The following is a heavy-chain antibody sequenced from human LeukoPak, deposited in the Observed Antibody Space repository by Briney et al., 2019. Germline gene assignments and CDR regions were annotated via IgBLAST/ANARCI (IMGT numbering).Heavy chain of an antibody. CDR2: IYYSGST. D-gene: IGHD6-13*01. CDR1: GGSISSYY. J-gene: IGHJ5*02. Sequence: SETLSLTCTVSGGSISSYYWSWIRQPPGKGLEWIGSIYYSGSTYYNPSLKSRVTISVDTSKNQFSLKLSSVTAADTAVYYCATTQAGIAAAGTPNWFDPWGQGTLVTVSS. CDR3: ATTQAGIAAAGTPNWFDP. V-gene: IGHV4-59*05.